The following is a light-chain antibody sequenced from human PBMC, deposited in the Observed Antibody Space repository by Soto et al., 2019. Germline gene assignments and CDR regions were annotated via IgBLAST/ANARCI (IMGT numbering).Light chain of an antibody. V-gene: IGKV1-39*01. J-gene: IGKJ4*01. CDR2: GAS. Sequence: DIQMKQSQSSLSASEGDRVTLTCRASQSSSRYLNWYQQKPGRAPKLLMYGASNLQNGVPSRFSGSGSGTDFTLTISNLQPEDFATYYRQQSYGTPRSFGGGTKVEIK. CDR3: QQSYGTPRS. CDR1: QSSSRY.